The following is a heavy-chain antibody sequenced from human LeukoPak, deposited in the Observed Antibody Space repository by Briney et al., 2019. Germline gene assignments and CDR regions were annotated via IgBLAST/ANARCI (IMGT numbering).Heavy chain of an antibody. V-gene: IGHV3-23*01. D-gene: IGHD3-10*01. CDR3: AKALTSGTYPYYGMDV. CDR2: ISGSGGST. J-gene: IGHJ6*02. Sequence: GGSLRLSCAVSGFTFSNYALSWVRQAPGKGLEWVSSISGSGGSTYYADSVKGRFTISRDNSKNTLYLQMNGLRAEGTAVYYCAKALTSGTYPYYGMDVWGQGTTVTVSS. CDR1: GFTFSNYA.